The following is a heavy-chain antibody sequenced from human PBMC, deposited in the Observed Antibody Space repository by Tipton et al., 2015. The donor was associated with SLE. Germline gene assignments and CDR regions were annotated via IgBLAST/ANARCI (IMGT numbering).Heavy chain of an antibody. CDR2: LIPIFGTT. CDR1: GGTLNTYS. V-gene: IGHV1-69*15. D-gene: IGHD4-11*01. CDR3: ATKVRFKGADTTGRMDV. Sequence: QSGPEVKKPGSSVKVSCKASGGTLNTYSFSWVRQAPGQGLEWMGRLIPIFGTTNYAQRVQGRVTITADESTRTVYMELRGLRSEDTAVYYCATKVRFKGADTTGRMDVWGKGTTVTVS. J-gene: IGHJ6*03.